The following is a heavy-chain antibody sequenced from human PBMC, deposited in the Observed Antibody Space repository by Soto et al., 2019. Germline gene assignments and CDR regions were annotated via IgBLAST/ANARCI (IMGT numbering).Heavy chain of an antibody. CDR1: GYTFINHY. CDR3: AEDLNMGPSGWARDS. V-gene: IGHV1-46*03. J-gene: IGHJ4*02. CDR2: INAHSGTT. D-gene: IGHD6-25*01. Sequence: QVQLVQSGPEVKKPGAAVTVSCKASGYTFINHYVHWVRQAPGQGLEWVGLINAHSGTTSSAPQLHGRVTMTTDPSTSTVYMELSSLKFEDTAVYYCAEDLNMGPSGWARDSWGQGTLVTVSS.